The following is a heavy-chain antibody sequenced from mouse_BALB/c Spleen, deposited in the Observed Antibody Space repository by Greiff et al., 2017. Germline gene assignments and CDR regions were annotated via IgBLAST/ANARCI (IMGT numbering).Heavy chain of an antibody. CDR1: GDSITSGY. D-gene: IGHD2-3*01. J-gene: IGHJ4*01. V-gene: IGHV3-8*02. CDR3: ARTGYDGYYDAMDY. Sequence: EVQLQESGPSLVKPSQTLSLTCSVTGDSITSGYWNWIRKFPGNKLEYMGYISYSGSTYYNPSLKSRISITRDTSKNQYYLQLNSVTTEDTATYYCARTGYDGYYDAMDYWGQGTSVTVSS. CDR2: ISYSGST.